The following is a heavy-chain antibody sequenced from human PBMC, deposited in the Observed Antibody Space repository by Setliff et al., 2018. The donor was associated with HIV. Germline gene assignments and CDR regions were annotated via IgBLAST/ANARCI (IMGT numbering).Heavy chain of an antibody. Sequence: SVKVSCKASGGTFSSYAISWVRQAPGQGLEWMGGIIPIFGTPKYAQKFQGRVTITADESTSTAYMELSSLTSEDTAVYYCAREYCSGGSCPHDAFDIWGQGTMGTVS. CDR3: AREYCSGGSCPHDAFDI. CDR1: GGTFSSYA. D-gene: IGHD2-15*01. CDR2: IIPIFGTP. V-gene: IGHV1-69*13. J-gene: IGHJ3*02.